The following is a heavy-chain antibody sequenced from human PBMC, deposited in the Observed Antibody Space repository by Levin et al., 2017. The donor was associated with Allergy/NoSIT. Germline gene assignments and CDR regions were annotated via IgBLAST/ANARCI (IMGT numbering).Heavy chain of an antibody. CDR2: INHSGST. CDR3: ARGRYYDSSGYFNAKRYYFDY. D-gene: IGHD3-22*01. Sequence: SETLSLTCAVYGGSFSGYYWSWIRQPPGKGLEWIGEINHSGSTNYNPSLKSRVTISVDTSKNQFSLKLSSVTAADTAVYYCARGRYYDSSGYFNAKRYYFDYWGQGTLVTVSS. V-gene: IGHV4-34*01. CDR1: GGSFSGYY. J-gene: IGHJ4*02.